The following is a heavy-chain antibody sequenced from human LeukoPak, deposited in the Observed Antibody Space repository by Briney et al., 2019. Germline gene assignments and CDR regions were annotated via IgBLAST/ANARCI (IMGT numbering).Heavy chain of an antibody. CDR3: ARGFDWLGPSEGDYYYYGMDV. Sequence: GASVKVSCKASGYTFTGYYMHWVRQAPGQGLEWMGWINPNSGGTNYAQKFQGRVTMTRDTSISTAYMELSRLRSDDTAVYYCARGFDWLGPSEGDYYYYGMDVWGQGTTVTVSS. CDR1: GYTFTGYY. J-gene: IGHJ6*02. CDR2: INPNSGGT. V-gene: IGHV1-2*02. D-gene: IGHD3-9*01.